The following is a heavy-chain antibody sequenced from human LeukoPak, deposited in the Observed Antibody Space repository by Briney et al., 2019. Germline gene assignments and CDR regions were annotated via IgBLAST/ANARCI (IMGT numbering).Heavy chain of an antibody. J-gene: IGHJ4*02. CDR3: AKDRRDGYKPYYFDY. Sequence: GGSLRLSCAAPGFTFSSYAMSWVRQAPGKGLEWVSAISGSGGSTYYADPVKGRFTISRDNSKNTLYLQMNSLRAEDTAVYYCAKDRRDGYKPYYFDYWGQGTLVTVSP. V-gene: IGHV3-23*01. CDR1: GFTFSSYA. CDR2: ISGSGGST. D-gene: IGHD5-24*01.